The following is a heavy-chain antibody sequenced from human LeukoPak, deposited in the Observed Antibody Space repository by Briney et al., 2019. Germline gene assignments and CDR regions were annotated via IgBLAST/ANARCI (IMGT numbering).Heavy chain of an antibody. CDR1: GFTFSTYW. Sequence: GGSLRLSCAASGFTFSTYWMHWVRQAPGKGLVWVSRIDHDGINTYYADSVKGRFTISRDNAKNTLYLQMNSLRAEDTAVYYCARESGSVTSEVDFDYWGQGTLVTVSS. D-gene: IGHD4-17*01. CDR2: IDHDGINT. V-gene: IGHV3-74*01. J-gene: IGHJ4*02. CDR3: ARESGSVTSEVDFDY.